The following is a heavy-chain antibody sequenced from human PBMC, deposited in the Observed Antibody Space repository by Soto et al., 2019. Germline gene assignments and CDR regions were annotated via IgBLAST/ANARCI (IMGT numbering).Heavy chain of an antibody. CDR3: AKDNYGGNGESHFDY. D-gene: IGHD4-17*01. Sequence: EVQLVESGGGLVQPGRSLRLSCAASGFTFDDYAMHWVRQAPGKGLEWVSGISSNSGRVGYADLVKGRFTISRDNAKNSLYLQMNSLRAEDTALYYCAKDNYGGNGESHFDYWGQGTLVTVSS. CDR1: GFTFDDYA. CDR2: ISSNSGRV. J-gene: IGHJ4*02. V-gene: IGHV3-9*01.